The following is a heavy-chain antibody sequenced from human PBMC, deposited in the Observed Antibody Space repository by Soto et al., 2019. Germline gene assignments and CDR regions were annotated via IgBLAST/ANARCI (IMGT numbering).Heavy chain of an antibody. V-gene: IGHV1-8*01. J-gene: IGHJ6*03. CDR2: MNPNSGNT. D-gene: IGHD2-2*01. CDR1: GDSFTSYD. Sequence: ASVKVSCKACGDSFTSYDINWVRQATGQGLEWMGWMNPNSGNTGYAQKFQGRVTMTRNTSISTAYMELSSLRSEDTAVYYCARACRDIVVVPAAMRHYYYYMDVWGKGTTVTVSS. CDR3: ARACRDIVVVPAAMRHYYYYMDV.